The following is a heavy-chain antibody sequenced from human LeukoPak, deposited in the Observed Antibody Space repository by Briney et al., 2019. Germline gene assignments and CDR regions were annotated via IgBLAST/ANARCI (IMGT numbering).Heavy chain of an antibody. CDR2: ISSSSSTI. J-gene: IGHJ4*02. Sequence: GGSLRLSCAASGFTFSSYSMNWVRQAPGKGLEWVSYISSSSSTIYYADSVKGRFTISRDNAKNSLYLQMNSLRAEDTAVYYCARGIRSSFAITMVREAFDYWGQGTLVTVSS. D-gene: IGHD3-10*01. V-gene: IGHV3-48*01. CDR1: GFTFSSYS. CDR3: ARGIRSSFAITMVREAFDY.